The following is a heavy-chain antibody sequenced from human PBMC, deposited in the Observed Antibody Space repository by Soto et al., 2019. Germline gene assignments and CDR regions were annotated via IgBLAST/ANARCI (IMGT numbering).Heavy chain of an antibody. Sequence: SSETLSLTCTVSGGSISSGYYYWSWIRQHPGKGLEWIGYIYYSGSTNYNPSLKSRVTISVDTSKNQFSLKLSSVTAADTAVYYCARAMVRGKDYYGVDVWGQGTTVTVSS. J-gene: IGHJ6*02. CDR1: GGSISSGYYY. V-gene: IGHV4-61*01. D-gene: IGHD3-10*01. CDR3: ARAMVRGKDYYGVDV. CDR2: IYYSGST.